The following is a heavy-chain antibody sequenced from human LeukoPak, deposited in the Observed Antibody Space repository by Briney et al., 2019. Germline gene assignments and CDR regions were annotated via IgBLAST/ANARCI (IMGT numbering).Heavy chain of an antibody. V-gene: IGHV1-8*03. Sequence: GASVKVSCKASGYTFTSYDINWVRQATGQGLEWMGWMNPNSGNTGYAQKFQGRVTITRNTSISTAYMELSSLRSEDTAVHYCARAARRGVTYYYDSSGYYLWGQGTLVTVSS. J-gene: IGHJ5*02. CDR1: GYTFTSYD. D-gene: IGHD3-22*01. CDR3: ARAARRGVTYYYDSSGYYL. CDR2: MNPNSGNT.